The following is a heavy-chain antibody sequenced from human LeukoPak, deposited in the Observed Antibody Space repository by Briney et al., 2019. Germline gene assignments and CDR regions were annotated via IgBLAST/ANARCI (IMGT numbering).Heavy chain of an antibody. J-gene: IGHJ4*02. CDR2: ISAYNGNT. CDR1: GYIFTSYG. Sequence: ASVKVSCKASGYIFTSYGISWVRQAPGQGLEWMGWISAYNGNTNYAQKFQGRVTMTTDTSTSTAYMELRSLRSDDTAMYYCARVRLAKYYFDYWGQGTLVTVSS. V-gene: IGHV1-18*01. CDR3: ARVRLAKYYFDY. D-gene: IGHD4/OR15-4a*01.